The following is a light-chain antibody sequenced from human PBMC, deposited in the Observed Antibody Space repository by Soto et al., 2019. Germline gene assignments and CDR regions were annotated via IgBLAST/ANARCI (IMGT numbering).Light chain of an antibody. CDR2: MTS. J-gene: IGKJ1*01. CDR3: QQYSVYPWT. CDR1: QSIDSW. Sequence: DIQMTQSPASLSASVGDRVTITCRASQSIDSWLAWLQQRPGKAPKLLIYMTSNLESRVPSRFSGSRSGTEFTLTISSLQPNDFATYYCQQYSVYPWTFGQGTKVEIK. V-gene: IGKV1-5*03.